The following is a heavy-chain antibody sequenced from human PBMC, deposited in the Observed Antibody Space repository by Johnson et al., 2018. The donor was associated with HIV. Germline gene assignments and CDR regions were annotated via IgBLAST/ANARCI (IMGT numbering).Heavy chain of an antibody. Sequence: QVQLVESGGGVVQPGRSLRLSCAASGFTFSSYAMHWVRQAPGKGLEWVAVMSSDGFNKYYADSVKGRFTMSRDNSKNTLYLQMNSLRAEDTAVYYCARECSGGSCYPLDHDAFDIWGQGTMVTVSS. V-gene: IGHV3-30*14. CDR3: ARECSGGSCYPLDHDAFDI. CDR2: MSSDGFNK. CDR1: GFTFSSYA. D-gene: IGHD2-15*01. J-gene: IGHJ3*02.